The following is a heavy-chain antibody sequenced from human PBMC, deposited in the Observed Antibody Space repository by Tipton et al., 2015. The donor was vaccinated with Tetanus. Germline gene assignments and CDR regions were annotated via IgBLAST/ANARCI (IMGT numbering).Heavy chain of an antibody. CDR3: ARGPYHYGDYYFDY. CDR1: GFTFSSYG. CDR2: ISYDGSNK. Sequence: SLRLSCAASGFTFSSYGMHWVRQAPGKGLEWVAVISYDGSNKYYADSVKGRLTISRDNSNNTLYVQMDSLRAEDTAVYYCARGPYHYGDYYFDYWGRGTLVTVSS. J-gene: IGHJ4*02. D-gene: IGHD4-17*01. V-gene: IGHV3-30*03.